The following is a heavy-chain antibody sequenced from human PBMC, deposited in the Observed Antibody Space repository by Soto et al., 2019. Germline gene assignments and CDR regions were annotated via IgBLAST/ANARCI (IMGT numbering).Heavy chain of an antibody. J-gene: IGHJ4*02. CDR1: GGSISSGGYD. D-gene: IGHD1-26*01. CDR3: ARGPSGDKVDY. CDR2: IYNSGNT. V-gene: IGHV4-30-4*01. Sequence: QVQLQESGPGLVEPSQTLSLTCTVSGGSISSGGYDWSWIRQPPGKVLEWIGHIYNSGNTYSNPSLKSRVTISVDTSKNQFSLKLSSVTAADTAVYYCARGPSGDKVDYWGQGTLVTVSS.